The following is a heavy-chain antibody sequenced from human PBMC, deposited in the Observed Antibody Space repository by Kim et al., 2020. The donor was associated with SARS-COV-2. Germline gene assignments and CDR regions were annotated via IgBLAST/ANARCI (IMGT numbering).Heavy chain of an antibody. Sequence: GGSLRLSCAASGFTFSSYWMSWVRQAPGKGLEWVANIKQDGSEKYYVDSVKGRFTISRDNAKNSLYLQMNSLRAEDTAVYYCARELIIAAGTYYYYYGMDVWGQGTTVTVSS. CDR3: ARELIIAAGTYYYYYGMDV. CDR2: IKQDGSEK. D-gene: IGHD6-13*01. J-gene: IGHJ6*02. V-gene: IGHV3-7*03. CDR1: GFTFSSYW.